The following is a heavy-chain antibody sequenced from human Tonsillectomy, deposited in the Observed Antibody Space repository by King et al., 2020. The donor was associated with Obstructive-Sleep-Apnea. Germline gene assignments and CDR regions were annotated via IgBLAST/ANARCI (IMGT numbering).Heavy chain of an antibody. J-gene: IGHJ6*02. CDR3: SRDPGRYARDAMDV. Sequence: VQLVQSGGGVVQPGRSLRLSCGASGVRFSGFAMHWVRQAPGKGLQWVAVISYDGSNKYYEDTVKGRFTVSRDNSNNTLYLQIKSLRDEETAVYYCSRDPGRYARDAMDVWGQGTTVTVSS. CDR1: GVRFSGFA. CDR2: ISYDGSNK. D-gene: IGHD2-8*02. V-gene: IGHV3-30*04.